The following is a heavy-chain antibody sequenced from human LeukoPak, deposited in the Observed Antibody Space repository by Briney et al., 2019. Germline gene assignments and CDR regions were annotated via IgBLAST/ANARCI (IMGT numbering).Heavy chain of an antibody. V-gene: IGHV3-30-3*01. CDR3: AREDVVVVAARPKYYFDY. CDR1: GFTFSSYA. J-gene: IGHJ4*02. D-gene: IGHD2-15*01. CDR2: RSYDGSNK. Sequence: PGGSLRLSCAASGFTFSSYAMHWVRQAPGKGLEWVAVRSYDGSNKYYADSVKGRFTISRDNSKNTLYLQMNSLRAEDTAVYYCAREDVVVVAARPKYYFDYWGQGTLVTVSS.